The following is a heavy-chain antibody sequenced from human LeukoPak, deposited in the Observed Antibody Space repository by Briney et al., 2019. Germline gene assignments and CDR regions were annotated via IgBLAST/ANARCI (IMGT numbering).Heavy chain of an antibody. Sequence: VASVKVSCKASGYTFTSYDINWVRQATGQGLEWMGWMNPNSGNTGYAQKFQGRVTMTRNTSISTAYMELSSLRSEDTAVYYCARGNVVYYYYYMDVWGKGTTVTISS. J-gene: IGHJ6*03. CDR3: ARGNVVYYYYYMDV. CDR1: GYTFTSYD. CDR2: MNPNSGNT. D-gene: IGHD2-21*01. V-gene: IGHV1-8*01.